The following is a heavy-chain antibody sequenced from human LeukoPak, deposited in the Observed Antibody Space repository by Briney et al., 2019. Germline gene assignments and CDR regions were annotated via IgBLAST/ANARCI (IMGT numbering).Heavy chain of an antibody. Sequence: GGSLRLSCAASGFTFSSYSMNWVRQAPGKGLEWVSSISSSSSYIYYADSVKGRFTISRDNAKNSLYLQMNSLRAEDTAVHYCARDKWEPTERWGYYYGMDVWGQGTTVTVSS. J-gene: IGHJ6*02. CDR3: ARDKWEPTERWGYYYGMDV. CDR2: ISSSSSYI. D-gene: IGHD1-26*01. V-gene: IGHV3-21*01. CDR1: GFTFSSYS.